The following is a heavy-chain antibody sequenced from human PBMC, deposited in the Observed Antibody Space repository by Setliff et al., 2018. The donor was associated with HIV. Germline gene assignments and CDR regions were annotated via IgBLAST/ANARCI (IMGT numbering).Heavy chain of an antibody. J-gene: IGHJ4*02. D-gene: IGHD3-22*01. V-gene: IGHV4-31*03. CDR3: ARDSRHDTSGYYYFDS. Sequence: SETLSLTCTVSGGSINSGGFYWTWIRQHPKKGLEWIGYIYYSGSTYYNPSLKSRVTISVDTSKNQFSLKLTSVTAADTAVYYCARDSRHDTSGYYYFDSWGQGTLVTAPQ. CDR2: IYYSGST. CDR1: GGSINSGGFY.